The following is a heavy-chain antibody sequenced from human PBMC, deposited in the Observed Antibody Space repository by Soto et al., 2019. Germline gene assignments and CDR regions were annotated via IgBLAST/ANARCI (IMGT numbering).Heavy chain of an antibody. D-gene: IGHD2-2*01. Sequence: QVQLQESGPGLVKPSETLSLTCTVSGGSVSSGSYYWSWIRQPPGKGLEWIGYIYYSGSTNYNPSLKSRVTISVATSKNQFSLKLSSVTAADTAVYYCARDLGYCSSTSCYGTHYFDYWGQGTLVTVSS. CDR2: IYYSGST. V-gene: IGHV4-61*01. CDR3: ARDLGYCSSTSCYGTHYFDY. J-gene: IGHJ4*02. CDR1: GGSVSSGSYY.